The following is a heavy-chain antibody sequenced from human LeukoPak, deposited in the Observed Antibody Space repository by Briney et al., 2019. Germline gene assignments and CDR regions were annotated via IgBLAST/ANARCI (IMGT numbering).Heavy chain of an antibody. Sequence: PSETLSLTCTVSGGSVSSGSYYWSWIRQPPGKGLEWIGYIYYSGSTNYNPSLKSRVTISVDTSKNQFSLKLSSVTAADTAVYYCARVGDYDSRTRGFGYFDYWGQGTLVIVSS. CDR1: GGSVSSGSYY. V-gene: IGHV4-61*01. CDR3: ARVGDYDSRTRGFGYFDY. CDR2: IYYSGST. J-gene: IGHJ4*02. D-gene: IGHD3-22*01.